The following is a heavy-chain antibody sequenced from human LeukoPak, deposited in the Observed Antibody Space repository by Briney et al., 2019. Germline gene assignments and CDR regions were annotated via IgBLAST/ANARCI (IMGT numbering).Heavy chain of an antibody. D-gene: IGHD3-22*01. Sequence: SETLSLICTVSGASISSYYWSWIRQPPGKGLEWTGDIYYSGSIKYNPSLKSRVTMSVDTSKNQFSLKLSSVTAADTAIYYCARENPSGYYNRPIDYWGQGTLVTVSS. CDR3: ARENPSGYYNRPIDY. V-gene: IGHV4-59*01. CDR2: IYYSGSI. J-gene: IGHJ4*02. CDR1: GASISSYY.